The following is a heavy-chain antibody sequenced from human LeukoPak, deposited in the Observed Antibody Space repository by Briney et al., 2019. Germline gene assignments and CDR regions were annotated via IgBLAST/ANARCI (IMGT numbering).Heavy chain of an antibody. D-gene: IGHD3-3*01. J-gene: IGHJ3*02. CDR3: AKSLDFGVVNFLGAFDI. CDR1: GFTFDEYA. V-gene: IGHV3-9*03. Sequence: GRSLRLSCAASGFTFDEYAMQWVRQAPGKGLEWVSGISWNSGSKGYADSVKGRFTISRDNAKNPLYLEMNSLRAEDMALYYCAKSLDFGVVNFLGAFDIWGQGTMVTVSA. CDR2: ISWNSGSK.